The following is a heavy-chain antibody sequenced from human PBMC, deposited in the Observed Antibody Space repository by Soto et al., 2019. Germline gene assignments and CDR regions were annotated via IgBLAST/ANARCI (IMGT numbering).Heavy chain of an antibody. J-gene: IGHJ3*02. CDR3: ARKFGYYDSSGYYHAFDI. V-gene: IGHV4-31*02. Sequence: SETLSLTXTVSGGSISSGGYYWSWIRQHPGKGLEWIGYIYYSGSTYYNPSLKSRVTISVDTSKNQFSLKLSSVTAADTAVYYCARKFGYYDSSGYYHAFDIWGQGTMVTVSS. D-gene: IGHD3-22*01. CDR1: GGSISSGGYY. CDR2: IYYSGST.